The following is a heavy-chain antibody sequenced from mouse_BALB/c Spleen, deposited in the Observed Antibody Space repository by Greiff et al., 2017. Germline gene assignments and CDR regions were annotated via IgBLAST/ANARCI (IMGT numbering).Heavy chain of an antibody. V-gene: IGHV5-6-5*01. CDR1: GFTFSSYA. CDR3: ARETTATAMDY. Sequence: EVKVVESGGGLVKPGGSLKLSCAASGFTFSSYAMSWVRQTPEKRLEWVASISSGGSTYYPDSVKGRFTISRDNARNILYLQMSSLRSEDTAMYYCARETTATAMDYWGQGTSVTVSS. CDR2: ISSGGST. J-gene: IGHJ4*01. D-gene: IGHD1-2*01.